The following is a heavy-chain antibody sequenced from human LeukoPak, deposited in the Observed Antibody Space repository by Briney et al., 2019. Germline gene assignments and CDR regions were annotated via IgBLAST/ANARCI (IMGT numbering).Heavy chain of an antibody. V-gene: IGHV1-46*01. D-gene: IGHD6-19*01. CDR3: ASKARIAVDDAFDI. J-gene: IGHJ3*02. Sequence: GASVTVSCKASGYTFTIYYMHWVRQAPGQGLEWMGIINPSGGSTSYAQKFQGRVTMTRDTSTSTVYMELSSLRSEDTAVYYCASKARIAVDDAFDIWGQGTMVTVSS. CDR2: INPSGGST. CDR1: GYTFTIYY.